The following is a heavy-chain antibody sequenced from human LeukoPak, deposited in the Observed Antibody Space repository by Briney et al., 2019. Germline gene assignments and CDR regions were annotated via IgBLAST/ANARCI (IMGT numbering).Heavy chain of an antibody. D-gene: IGHD6-19*01. CDR2: INPSGVST. V-gene: IGHV1-46*01. CDR1: GYTFTSYY. Sequence: ASVKVSCKASGYTFTSYYMHWVRQAPGQGLEWMGIINPSGVSTTYAQKFQGRVTMTRDTSISTAYMELSRLRSDDTAVYYCARALIAVAGTPVFDYWGQGTLVTVSS. J-gene: IGHJ4*02. CDR3: ARALIAVAGTPVFDY.